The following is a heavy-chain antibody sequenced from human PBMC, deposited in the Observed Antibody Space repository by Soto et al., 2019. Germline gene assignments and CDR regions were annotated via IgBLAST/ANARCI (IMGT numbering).Heavy chain of an antibody. CDR1: GGSISGYY. Sequence: SETLSLTCTISGGSISGYYWTWIRQSPWKGLEYIGYIYSGNTNYNPSLNSRVTISVDTSKNQFSLKLSSVTAADTAVYYCAKPSPRYCSGGSCLEFPDAFDIWGQGTMVTVS. D-gene: IGHD2-15*01. CDR3: AKPSPRYCSGGSCLEFPDAFDI. CDR2: IYSGNT. J-gene: IGHJ3*02. V-gene: IGHV4-59*08.